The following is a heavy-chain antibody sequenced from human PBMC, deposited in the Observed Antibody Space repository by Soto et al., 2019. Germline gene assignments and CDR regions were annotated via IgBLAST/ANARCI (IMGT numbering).Heavy chain of an antibody. CDR1: VGSFSDYY. J-gene: IGHJ4*01. Sequence: SETLSLTCAVYVGSFSDYYWTWIRQPPGKGLEWIGEIHQSGNTNYNPSLMRRTTISVDTSKNQFSLKLTSVTAADAALYYCARRTYHSGWFLDYWSHGTRVT. CDR3: ARRTYHSGWFLDY. CDR2: IHQSGNT. D-gene: IGHD6-19*01. V-gene: IGHV4-34*01.